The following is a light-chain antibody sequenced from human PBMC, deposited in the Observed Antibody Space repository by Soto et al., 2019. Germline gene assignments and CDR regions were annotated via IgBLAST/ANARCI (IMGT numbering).Light chain of an antibody. V-gene: IGKV3-11*01. CDR1: QGVSNY. Sequence: EIVLTQSPGTLSLSPGQRATLSCRASQGVSNYLAWYQQKPGQAPRLLIYDASTRATGIPARFSGSGSGTDFTLTISSLEPEDFAVYYCQHRSAWPFSFGQGTRLDIK. CDR3: QHRSAWPFS. CDR2: DAS. J-gene: IGKJ5*01.